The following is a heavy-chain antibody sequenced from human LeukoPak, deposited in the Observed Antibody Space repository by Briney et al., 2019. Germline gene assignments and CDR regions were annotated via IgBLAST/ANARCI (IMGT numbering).Heavy chain of an antibody. CDR2: INQYGSEK. Sequence: GGSLRLSCAASGFTFSSYWMSWVRRAPGKGLEWVSNINQYGSEKYYVDSVKGRFTISRDNAKNSLYLQINSLRAEDTAVYYCARDAGYGYDRFDYWGQGTQVTVSS. D-gene: IGHD5-18*01. V-gene: IGHV3-7*01. CDR1: GFTFSSYW. J-gene: IGHJ4*02. CDR3: ARDAGYGYDRFDY.